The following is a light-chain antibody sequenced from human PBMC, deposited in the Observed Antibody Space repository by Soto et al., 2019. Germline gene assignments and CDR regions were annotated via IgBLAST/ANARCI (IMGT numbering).Light chain of an antibody. Sequence: QSVLTQPPSVSGAPGQRVTISCTGSSSNIGAGYAVHWYQQLPGTAPKLLIYGNSNRPSGVPDRFSGSKSGTSASLAITGLQDEEEDDYYCQSYDRSMCAYVFGTGTKLTVL. V-gene: IGLV1-40*01. CDR2: GNS. CDR3: QSYDRSMCAYV. J-gene: IGLJ1*01. CDR1: SSNIGAGYA.